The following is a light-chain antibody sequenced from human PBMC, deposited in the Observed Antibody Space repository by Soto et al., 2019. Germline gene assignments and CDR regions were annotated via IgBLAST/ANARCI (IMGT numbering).Light chain of an antibody. Sequence: EIGMTQSPGTLSVSPGERATLSCRASQSVGSILAWYQQKPGQAPRLLIYGASTSPTGIPARFSGSGSGTEFTLTISGLKSEDFAVYYCQQYSQWPLTFGGGTKVEIK. J-gene: IGKJ4*01. CDR3: QQYSQWPLT. V-gene: IGKV3-15*01. CDR1: QSVGSI. CDR2: GAS.